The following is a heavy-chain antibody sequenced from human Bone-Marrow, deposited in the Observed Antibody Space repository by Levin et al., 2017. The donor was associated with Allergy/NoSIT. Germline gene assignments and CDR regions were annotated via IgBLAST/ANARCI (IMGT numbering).Heavy chain of an antibody. CDR3: ARGIAVAGNHGFDM. CDR2: IYPGDSDT. CDR1: GYSFPNYW. Sequence: GESLKISCKGSGYSFPNYWIGWVRQMPGKGLEWMGSIYPGDSDTRYSPSFQGQVTIFADKSISTAYLQWSSLKASGTAMYYCARGIAVAGNHGFDMWGQGTKVIVSS. V-gene: IGHV5-51*01. D-gene: IGHD6-13*01. J-gene: IGHJ3*02.